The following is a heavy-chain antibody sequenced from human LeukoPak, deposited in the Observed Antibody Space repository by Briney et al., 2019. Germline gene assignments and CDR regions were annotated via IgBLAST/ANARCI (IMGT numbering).Heavy chain of an antibody. J-gene: IGHJ4*02. CDR1: GFTFSSYA. V-gene: IGHV3-23*01. D-gene: IGHD3-10*01. CDR2: ISGSGGST. Sequence: GGSLRLSCAASGFTFSSYAMSWVRQAPGKGLEWVSAISGSGGSTYYADSVRGRFTISRDNSKNTLYLQMNSLRAEDTAVYYCAPDSYYYGSGSRVYYFDYWGQGTPVTVSS. CDR3: APDSYYYGSGSRVYYFDY.